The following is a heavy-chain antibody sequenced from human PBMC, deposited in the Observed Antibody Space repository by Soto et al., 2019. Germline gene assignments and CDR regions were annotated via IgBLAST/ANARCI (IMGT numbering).Heavy chain of an antibody. J-gene: IGHJ2*01. D-gene: IGHD3-9*01. V-gene: IGHV4-34*01. Sequence: QVQLQQWGAGPLRPLETLSLTCGVSGGSFSGYYWAWIRQSPGKGLEWIGEINDRGSINYNPSVKSRVSISVDTSKNHYSLKLRSVTAADTAVYYCARESHDILTGPPWVWYFDLWGRGTLVTVSS. CDR1: GGSFSGYY. CDR3: ARESHDILTGPPWVWYFDL. CDR2: INDRGSI.